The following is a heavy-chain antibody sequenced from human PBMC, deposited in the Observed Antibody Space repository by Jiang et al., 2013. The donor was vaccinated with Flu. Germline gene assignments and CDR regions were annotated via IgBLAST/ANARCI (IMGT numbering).Heavy chain of an antibody. CDR3: VRDDSAYYYDLGDYSYGMDV. J-gene: IGHJ6*02. Sequence: QLVESGAEVKKPGAAVKVSCKASGYTFTSYGINWVRQAPGQGLEWLGRISANKGNTKYARRIQGRVTMTTETSTTTAYMELKSLRSDDTAIYYCVRDDSAYYYDLGDYSYGMDVWGQGTTVTVSS. D-gene: IGHD3-22*01. CDR1: GYTFTSYG. V-gene: IGHV1-18*04. CDR2: ISANKGNT.